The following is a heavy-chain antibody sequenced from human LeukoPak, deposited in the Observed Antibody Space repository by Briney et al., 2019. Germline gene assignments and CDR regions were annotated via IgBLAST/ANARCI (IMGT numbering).Heavy chain of an antibody. J-gene: IGHJ5*02. V-gene: IGHV4-4*07. CDR1: GGSISSYY. D-gene: IGHD4-17*01. CDR3: ARDFEDLSDYGDYEFRSRFDP. Sequence: SETLSLTCTVSGGSISSYYWSWIRQPAGKGLEWIGRIYTSGSTNCNPSLKSRFTMSVDTSKNQFSLKLSSVTAADTAVYYCARDFEDLSDYGDYEFRSRFDPWGQGTLVTVSS. CDR2: IYTSGST.